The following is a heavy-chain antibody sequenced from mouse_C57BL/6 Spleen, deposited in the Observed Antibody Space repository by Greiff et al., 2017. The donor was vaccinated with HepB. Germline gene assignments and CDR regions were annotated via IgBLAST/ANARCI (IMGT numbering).Heavy chain of an antibody. D-gene: IGHD1-1*01. Sequence: EVQGVESGGGLVKPGASLKLSCAASGFTFSDYGMHWVRQAPEKGLEWVAYISSGSSTIYYADTVKGRFTISRDNAKNTLFLQMTSLRSEDTAMYYCAGAYYGSHPACFAYWGHVILVTVSA. CDR1: GFTFSDYG. CDR3: AGAYYGSHPACFAY. V-gene: IGHV5-17*01. J-gene: IGHJ3*01. CDR2: ISSGSSTI.